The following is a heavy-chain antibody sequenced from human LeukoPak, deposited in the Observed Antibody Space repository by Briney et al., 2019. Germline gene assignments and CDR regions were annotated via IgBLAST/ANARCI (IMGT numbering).Heavy chain of an antibody. CDR1: GFTVSSNY. J-gene: IGHJ6*02. Sequence: GGSLRLSCAASGFTVSSNYMSWVRQAPGKGLEWVSVIYSGGSTYYADSVKGRFTISRDNSKNTLYLQMNSLRAEDTAVYYCASSRDYVSYYGMDVWGRGTTVTVSS. V-gene: IGHV3-53*01. D-gene: IGHD4-17*01. CDR2: IYSGGST. CDR3: ASSRDYVSYYGMDV.